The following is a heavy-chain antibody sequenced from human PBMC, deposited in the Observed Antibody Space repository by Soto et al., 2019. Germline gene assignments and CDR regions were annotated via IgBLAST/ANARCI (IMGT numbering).Heavy chain of an antibody. CDR1: GLTFSSYW. V-gene: IGHV3-74*03. CDR2: INNDGSGT. CDR3: ARGGDKHAFDI. Sequence: EVQLAESGGGLVQPGGSLRLSCAASGLTFSSYWMYWVRQAPGKGLVYVSRINNDGSGTTYADSVKGRFTISRDNAKNTLYLQMNSLRAEDPAVYYGARGGDKHAFDIWGRGSMVTVA. J-gene: IGHJ3*02.